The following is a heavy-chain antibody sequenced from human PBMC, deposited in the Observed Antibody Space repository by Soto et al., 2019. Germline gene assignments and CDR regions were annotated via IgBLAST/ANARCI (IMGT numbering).Heavy chain of an antibody. D-gene: IGHD3-3*01. CDR2: IAYDGSNK. J-gene: IGHJ4*02. CDR3: VRDFGYYDFWTGYDY. V-gene: IGHV3-30-3*01. Sequence: QVQLVESGGGVVQPGRSLRLSCTGSGFTFSEYAMHWVRQAPGKGLEWVAFIAYDGSNKYADSVKGRFTISRDNSRNTLWLQMNSLRAEDTAVYYCVRDFGYYDFWTGYDYWGQGALVTVSS. CDR1: GFTFSEYA.